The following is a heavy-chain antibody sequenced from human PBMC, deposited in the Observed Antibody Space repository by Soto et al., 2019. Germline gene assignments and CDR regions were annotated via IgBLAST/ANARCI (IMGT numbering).Heavy chain of an antibody. J-gene: IGHJ4*02. CDR2: ISGSGGST. V-gene: IGHV3-23*01. CDR1: GFTFSSYA. D-gene: IGHD3-22*01. CDR3: ACYYDSSGYYIDY. Sequence: GSLRLSCAASGFTFSSYAMSWVRQAPGKGLEWVSAISGSGGSTYYADSVKGRFTISRDNSKNTLYLQMNSLRAEDTAVYYCACYYDSSGYYIDYWGQGTLVTVSS.